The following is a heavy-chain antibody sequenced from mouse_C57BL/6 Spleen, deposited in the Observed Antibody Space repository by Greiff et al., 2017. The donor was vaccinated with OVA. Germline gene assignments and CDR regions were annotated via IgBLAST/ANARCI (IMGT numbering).Heavy chain of an antibody. CDR3: AKNGEIYEGYMDY. CDR1: GFSLTSYG. V-gene: IGHV2-5*01. D-gene: IGHD2-3*01. CDR2: IWRGGST. Sequence: QVQLKESGPGLVQPSQSLSITCTVSGFSLTSYGVHWVRQSPGKGLEWLGVIWRGGSTDYNAAFMSRLSITKDNSKSQVFFKMNSLQADDTAIYYCAKNGEIYEGYMDYWGQGTTLTVSS. J-gene: IGHJ2*01.